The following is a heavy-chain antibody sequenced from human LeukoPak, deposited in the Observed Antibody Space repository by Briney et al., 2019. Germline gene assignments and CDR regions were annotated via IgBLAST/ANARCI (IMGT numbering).Heavy chain of an antibody. Sequence: ASVKVSCKASGYTFNSYGISWVRQAPGQGLEWMGWISAYNGNTNYAQKVQGRVTMTTDTSTSTAYMELRSLRSDDTAVYYCARASWGDYDILTGYYSDYYFDYWGQGTLVTVSS. CDR2: ISAYNGNT. CDR1: GYTFNSYG. CDR3: ARASWGDYDILTGYYSDYYFDY. D-gene: IGHD3-9*01. V-gene: IGHV1-18*01. J-gene: IGHJ4*02.